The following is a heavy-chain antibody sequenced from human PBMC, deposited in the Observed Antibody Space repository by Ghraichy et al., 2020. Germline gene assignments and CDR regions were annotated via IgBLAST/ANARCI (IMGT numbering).Heavy chain of an antibody. Sequence: GGSLRLSCAASGFTFSSYAMSWVRQAPGKGLEWVSAISGSGGSTYYADSVKGRFTISRDNSKNTLYLQMNSLRAEDTAVYYCAREVVPAAIPLPLYYGMDVWGQGTTVTVSS. CDR1: GFTFSSYA. CDR2: ISGSGGST. V-gene: IGHV3-23*01. D-gene: IGHD2-2*02. CDR3: AREVVPAAIPLPLYYGMDV. J-gene: IGHJ6*02.